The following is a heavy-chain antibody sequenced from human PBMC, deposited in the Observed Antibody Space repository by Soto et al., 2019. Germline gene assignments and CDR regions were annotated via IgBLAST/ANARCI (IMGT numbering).Heavy chain of an antibody. CDR2: ISYDGSNK. V-gene: IGHV3-30*18. CDR3: AKLYSRYGMDV. D-gene: IGHD2-8*01. Sequence: GGSLRLSCAASGFTFSSYGMHWVRQAPGNGLEWVAVISYDGSNKYYADSVKGRFTISRDNSKNTLYLQMNGLRAEDTAVYYCAKLYSRYGMDVWGQGTTVTVSS. CDR1: GFTFSSYG. J-gene: IGHJ6*02.